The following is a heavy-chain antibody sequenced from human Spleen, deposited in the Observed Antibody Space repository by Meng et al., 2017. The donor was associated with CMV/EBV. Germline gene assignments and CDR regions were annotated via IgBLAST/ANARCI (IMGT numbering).Heavy chain of an antibody. CDR2: IRHSGST. Sequence: RSLYGGSFRGYCCSLIRQPPGKGLEWIGEIRHSGSTHYNPSLQSRVTISLDTSRNRFSLKLNSVTAADTAVYYCARGRKQWSYFDYWGQGTLVTVSS. CDR3: ARGRKQWSYFDY. D-gene: IGHD6-19*01. J-gene: IGHJ4*02. V-gene: IGHV4-34*01. CDR1: GGSFRGYC.